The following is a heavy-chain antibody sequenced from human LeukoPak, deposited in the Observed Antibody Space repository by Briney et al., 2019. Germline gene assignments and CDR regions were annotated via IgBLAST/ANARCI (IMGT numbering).Heavy chain of an antibody. Sequence: GGSLRLSCEGSGFPFGDFGMSWVRQAPGKGLEWVSYSADGSTTKYYADSVKGRFIISRDNAKKSLYLKMNSLRAEDTAVYYCARRSLEGFDYWGQGTLVTVSS. V-gene: IGHV3-48*04. CDR1: GFPFGDFG. CDR2: SADGSTTK. J-gene: IGHJ4*02. CDR3: ARRSLEGFDY. D-gene: IGHD3-16*02.